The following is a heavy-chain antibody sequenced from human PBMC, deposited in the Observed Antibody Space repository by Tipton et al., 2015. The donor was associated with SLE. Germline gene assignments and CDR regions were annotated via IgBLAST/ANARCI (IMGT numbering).Heavy chain of an antibody. V-gene: IGHV4-61*02. D-gene: IGHD3-10*01. J-gene: IGHJ4*02. CDR2: IYTSGST. CDR3: ARGNYGSTDY. Sequence: TLSLTCTVSGGSISSGSYYWSWIRQPAGKGLEWIGRIYTSGSTNYNPSLKSRVTISVDTSKNQFSLKLSSVTAADTAVYYCARGNYGSTDYWGQGTLVTVSS. CDR1: GGSISSGSYY.